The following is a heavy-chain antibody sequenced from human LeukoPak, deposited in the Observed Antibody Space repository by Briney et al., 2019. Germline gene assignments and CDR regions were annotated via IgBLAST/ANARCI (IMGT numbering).Heavy chain of an antibody. CDR1: GFTFDDYA. CDR3: AKDMSTPYSSSWSAHFDY. CDR2: ISWNSGSI. V-gene: IGHV3-9*01. J-gene: IGHJ4*02. Sequence: GGSLRLSCAASGFTFDDYAMHWVRQAPGKGLEWVSGISWNSGSIGYADSVKGRFTISRDNAKNSLYLQMNGLRAEDTALYYCAKDMSTPYSSSWSAHFDYWGQGTLVTVSS. D-gene: IGHD6-13*01.